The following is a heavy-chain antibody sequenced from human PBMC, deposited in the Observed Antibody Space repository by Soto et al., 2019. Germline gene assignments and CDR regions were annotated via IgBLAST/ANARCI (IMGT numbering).Heavy chain of an antibody. Sequence: SVKVSCKASGYIFTNYYIHWVRQAPGQGLEWMGIINPNCGTANYAQKFQGRVTITADESTSTAYMELSSLRSEDTAVYYCASRASSSASGFAFDYWGQGTLVTVSS. D-gene: IGHD6-6*01. CDR2: INPNCGTA. V-gene: IGHV1-69*15. CDR1: GYIFTNYY. CDR3: ASRASSSASGFAFDY. J-gene: IGHJ4*02.